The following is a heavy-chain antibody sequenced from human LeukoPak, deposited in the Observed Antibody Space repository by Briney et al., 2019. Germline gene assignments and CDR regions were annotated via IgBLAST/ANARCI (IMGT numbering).Heavy chain of an antibody. D-gene: IGHD3-3*01. V-gene: IGHV4-59*08. Sequence: RPSETLSLTCTVSGGSISSYYWSWIRQPPGKGLEWIGYIYYSGSTNYKPSLKSRVTISVDTSKNQFSLKLSSVTAADTAVYYCARGSPYDFWSGPDFDYWGQGTLVTVSS. CDR3: ARGSPYDFWSGPDFDY. CDR1: GGSISSYY. CDR2: IYYSGST. J-gene: IGHJ4*02.